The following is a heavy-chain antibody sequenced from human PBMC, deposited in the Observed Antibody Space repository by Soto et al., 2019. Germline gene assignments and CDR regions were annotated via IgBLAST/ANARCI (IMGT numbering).Heavy chain of an antibody. Sequence: ASVKVSCKASGYTFTGYYMHWVRQAPGQGLEWMGWINPNSGGTNYAQKFQGWVTMTRDTSISTAYMELSRLRSDDTAVYYCARGDCSGGSCYQDLLYFDYWGQGTLVTVSS. D-gene: IGHD2-15*01. CDR1: GYTFTGYY. J-gene: IGHJ4*02. CDR3: ARGDCSGGSCYQDLLYFDY. CDR2: INPNSGGT. V-gene: IGHV1-2*04.